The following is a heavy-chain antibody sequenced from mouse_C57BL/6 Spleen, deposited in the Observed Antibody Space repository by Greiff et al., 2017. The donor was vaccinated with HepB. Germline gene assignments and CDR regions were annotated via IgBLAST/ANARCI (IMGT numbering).Heavy chain of an antibody. CDR1: GFTFNTYA. CDR3: VRGWWLPSWFAY. Sequence: EVQLVESGGGLVQPKGSLKLSCAASGFTFNTYAMHWVRQAPGKGLEWVARIRSKSSNYATYYADSVKDRFTISRDDSQSMLYLQMNNLKTEDTAIYYGVRGWWLPSWFAYWGQGTLVTVSA. V-gene: IGHV10-3*01. CDR2: IRSKSSNYAT. D-gene: IGHD1-1*02. J-gene: IGHJ3*01.